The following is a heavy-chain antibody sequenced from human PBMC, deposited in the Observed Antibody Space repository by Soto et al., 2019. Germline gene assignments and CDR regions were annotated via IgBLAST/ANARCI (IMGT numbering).Heavy chain of an antibody. J-gene: IGHJ4*02. V-gene: IGHV3-23*01. CDR1: GVTLSSYA. Sequence: GGALGLTCAASGVTLSSYAMSWVRQAPGKGLEWVSAISGSGGSTYYADSVKGRFTISRDNSKNTLYLQMNSLRAEDTAVYYCAKSNDYYDSSGYTNWGQGTLVPVSS. CDR3: AKSNDYYDSSGYTN. CDR2: ISGSGGST. D-gene: IGHD3-22*01.